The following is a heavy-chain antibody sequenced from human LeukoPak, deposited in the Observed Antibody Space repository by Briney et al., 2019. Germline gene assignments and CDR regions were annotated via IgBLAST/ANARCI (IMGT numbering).Heavy chain of an antibody. Sequence: PGGSPRLSCTASGFTFSSYSMNWVRQAPGKGLEWVSYISSSSSAIYYADSVKGRFTISRDNAKNSLYLQMNSLRAEDTAVYYCARIMTTVTTVEYWGQGTLVTVSS. D-gene: IGHD4-17*01. V-gene: IGHV3-48*01. CDR1: GFTFSSYS. J-gene: IGHJ4*02. CDR2: ISSSSSAI. CDR3: ARIMTTVTTVEY.